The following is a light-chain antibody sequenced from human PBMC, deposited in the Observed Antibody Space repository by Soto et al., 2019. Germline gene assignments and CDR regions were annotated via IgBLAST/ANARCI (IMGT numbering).Light chain of an antibody. CDR3: QQYGSSPYT. J-gene: IGKJ2*01. CDR2: AST. CDR1: QSVSSNH. V-gene: IGKV3-20*01. Sequence: EIVVTQSPSTLSLSPGERATLSCRASQSVSSNHLAWYQQKPGQAPRLLIFASTVRPTVIPDRFTGSGSGTDFTLTISRLEPEDFAMYYCQQYGSSPYTFGQGTKVEIK.